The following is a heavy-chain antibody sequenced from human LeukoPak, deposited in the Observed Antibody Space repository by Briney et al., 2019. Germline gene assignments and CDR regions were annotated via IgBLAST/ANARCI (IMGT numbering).Heavy chain of an antibody. Sequence: GGSLRLSCAASGFTFSSYSMNWVRQAPGKGLEWVSSISSSSSYIYYADSVKGRFTISRGNAKNSLYLQMNSLRAEDTAVYYCARVLARLRFLEWLPDYWGQGTLVTVSS. CDR1: GFTFSSYS. D-gene: IGHD3-3*01. CDR2: ISSSSSYI. J-gene: IGHJ4*02. CDR3: ARVLARLRFLEWLPDY. V-gene: IGHV3-21*01.